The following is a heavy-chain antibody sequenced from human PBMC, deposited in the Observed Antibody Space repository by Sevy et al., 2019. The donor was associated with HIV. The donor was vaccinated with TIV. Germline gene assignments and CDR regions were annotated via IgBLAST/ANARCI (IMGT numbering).Heavy chain of an antibody. CDR1: GFPFSSYA. D-gene: IGHD2-15*01. V-gene: IGHV3-23*01. Sequence: GGSLRLSCAASGFPFSSYAMNWVRQGPGKGLEWVSATGGRGGATYYADSVKGRFTISRDNSKNTLYLKMDSLRAEETAVYYCAKDVVAVVGDAFDVWGQGTMVTVSS. CDR3: AKDVVAVVGDAFDV. CDR2: TGGRGGAT. J-gene: IGHJ3*01.